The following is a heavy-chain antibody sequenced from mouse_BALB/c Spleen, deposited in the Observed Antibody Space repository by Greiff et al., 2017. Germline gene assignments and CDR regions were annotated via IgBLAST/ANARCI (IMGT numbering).Heavy chain of an antibody. CDR2: IDPENGNT. CDR3: ASSDGFAY. Sequence: EVQLKQSGAELVRPGALVKLSCKASGFNIKDYYMHWVKQRPEQGLEWIGWIDPENGNTIYDPKFQGKASITADTSSNTAYLQLSSLTSEDTAVYYCASSDGFAYWGQGTLVTVSA. CDR1: GFNIKDYY. V-gene: IGHV14-1*02. J-gene: IGHJ3*01.